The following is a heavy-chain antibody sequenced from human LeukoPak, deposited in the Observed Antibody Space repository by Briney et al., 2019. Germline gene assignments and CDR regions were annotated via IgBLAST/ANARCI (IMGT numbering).Heavy chain of an antibody. J-gene: IGHJ3*02. CDR2: ISAYNGNT. D-gene: IGHD2-2*01. V-gene: IGHV1-18*01. CDR3: ASDIVVVPAGHDAFDI. CDR1: GYTFTSYG. Sequence: ASVKVSCKASGYTFTSYGISWVRQAPGQGLEWMGWISAYNGNTKYAQKLQGRVAMNRDTSKSTAQMELRSLRSDATAVYYWASDIVVVPAGHDAFDIWGQGTMVTVSS.